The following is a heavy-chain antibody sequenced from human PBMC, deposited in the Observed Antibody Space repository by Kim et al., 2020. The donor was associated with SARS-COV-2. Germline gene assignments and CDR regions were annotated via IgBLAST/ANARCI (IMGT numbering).Heavy chain of an antibody. V-gene: IGHV1-18*04. D-gene: IGHD1-26*01. CDR3: ARDLVGGSYSQHFDY. CDR2: ISAYNGNT. J-gene: IGHJ4*02. Sequence: ASVKVSCKASGYTFTSYGISWVRQAPGQGLEWMGWISAYNGNTNYAQKLQVRVTMTTDTSTSTAYMELRSLRSDDTAVYYCARDLVGGSYSQHFDYWGQGPLVTVSS. CDR1: GYTFTSYG.